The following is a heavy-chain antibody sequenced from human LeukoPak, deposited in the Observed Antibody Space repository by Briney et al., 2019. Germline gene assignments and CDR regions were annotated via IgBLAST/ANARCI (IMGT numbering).Heavy chain of an antibody. J-gene: IGHJ5*02. V-gene: IGHV4-34*01. CDR2: INHSGST. CDR1: GGSFSGYY. CDR3: ARHRGRSGYYFNWFDP. Sequence: PSETLSLTCAVYGGSFSGYYWSWIRQPPGKGLEWIGEINHSGSTNYNPSLKSRVTISVDTSKNQFSLKLSSVTAADTAVYYCARHRGRSGYYFNWFDPWGQGTLVTVSS. D-gene: IGHD3-3*01.